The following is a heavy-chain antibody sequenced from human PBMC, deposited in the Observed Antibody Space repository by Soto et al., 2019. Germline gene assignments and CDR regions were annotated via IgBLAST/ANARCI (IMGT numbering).Heavy chain of an antibody. J-gene: IGHJ4*02. Sequence: ASVKVSCKASGYTSTSYAIHWVRQAPGQSLEWMGWVDTGNGNTKYSQKFQGRVTITRDTYANTADMELSSLRSEDTAVYYCARDAKWDPRGVEPQQHDYLDYWDQGTLVTVST. CDR2: VDTGNGNT. CDR3: ARDAKWDPRGVEPQQHDYLDY. D-gene: IGHD1-26*01. CDR1: GYTSTSYA. V-gene: IGHV1-3*04.